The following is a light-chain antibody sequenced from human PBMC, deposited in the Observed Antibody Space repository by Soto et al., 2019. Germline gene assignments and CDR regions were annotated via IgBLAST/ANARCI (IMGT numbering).Light chain of an antibody. V-gene: IGKV4-1*01. CDR1: QSVLYSSNNKNY. CDR2: WAS. Sequence: DIVMTQSPDSLAVSLGERATINCKSSQSVLYSSNNKNYLAWYQQKPGQPPKLLIYWASTREYGVPDRFSGSGSGTDFTLTISSLQAEDVAVYYCQQYCITPPTFGPGTKVEIK. CDR3: QQYCITPPT. J-gene: IGKJ3*01.